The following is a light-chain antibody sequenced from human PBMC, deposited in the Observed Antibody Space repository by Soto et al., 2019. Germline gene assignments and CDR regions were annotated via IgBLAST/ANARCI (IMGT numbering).Light chain of an antibody. J-gene: IGKJ1*01. CDR2: DAS. CDR1: QSVRNSL. Sequence: EIVLTQSPGTLSLSPGERATLSCRASQSVRNSLLAWYQQKPGQPPRLLIYDASTRATDIPARFSGSGPGTEFTLTITSLQSEDFAVYYCHQYNNWRTFGQGTKVDNK. V-gene: IGKV3-15*01. CDR3: HQYNNWRT.